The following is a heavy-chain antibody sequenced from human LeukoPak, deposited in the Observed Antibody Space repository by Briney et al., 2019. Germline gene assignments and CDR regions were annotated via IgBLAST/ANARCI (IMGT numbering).Heavy chain of an antibody. D-gene: IGHD5-24*01. Sequence: ASETLSLTCTVSGGSISSYYWSWMRQPPGKELQGWGYIYYSGSTNYNPSLKCRVTISVDTSKNQFSLKLSSVTAADTAVYYCARGLLDGYTHPAAFDIWGQGTMVTVSS. V-gene: IGHV4-59*01. CDR2: IYYSGST. CDR1: GGSISSYY. J-gene: IGHJ3*02. CDR3: ARGLLDGYTHPAAFDI.